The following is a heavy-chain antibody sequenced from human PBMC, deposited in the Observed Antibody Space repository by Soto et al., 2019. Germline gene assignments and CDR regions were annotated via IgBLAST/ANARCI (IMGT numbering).Heavy chain of an antibody. D-gene: IGHD6-13*01. Sequence: PSETLSLTCTVSGGSISSSSYYWGWIRQPPGKGLEWIGSIYYSGSTYYNPSLKSRVTISVDTSKNQFSLKLSSVTAADTAVYYCSRCHGIEAAVYYDRGQGTAVIVSS. CDR3: SRCHGIEAAVYYD. CDR2: IYYSGST. V-gene: IGHV4-39*01. J-gene: IGHJ4*02. CDR1: GGSISSSSYY.